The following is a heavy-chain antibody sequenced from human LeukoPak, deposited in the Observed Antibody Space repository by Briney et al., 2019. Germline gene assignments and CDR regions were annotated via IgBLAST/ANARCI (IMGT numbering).Heavy chain of an antibody. CDR3: AKWLGYCTSTSCYGMDV. D-gene: IGHD2-2*01. Sequence: GGSLRLSCAASGFAFSKLAMGWVRQAPGQGLEWVSVISDSGGSTYYTDSVKGRFTISRDNSENTVYLQMNSLRADDTAVYYCAKWLGYCTSTSCYGMDVWGQGTTVTVSS. J-gene: IGHJ6*02. CDR1: GFAFSKLA. V-gene: IGHV3-23*01. CDR2: ISDSGGST.